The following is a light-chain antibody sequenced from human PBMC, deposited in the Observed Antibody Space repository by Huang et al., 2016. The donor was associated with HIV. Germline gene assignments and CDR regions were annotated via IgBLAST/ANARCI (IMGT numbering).Light chain of an antibody. Sequence: EIVLTQSPATLALSPGERATLSCWASQSVSNFLAWYQQTPGQAPRLLIYDASHRATGIPARVNGSGSGADFTLTIDSLEPEDFAVYYCQQRSNWPLTFGRGTKVEI. CDR2: DAS. CDR3: QQRSNWPLT. V-gene: IGKV3-11*01. CDR1: QSVSNF. J-gene: IGKJ4*01.